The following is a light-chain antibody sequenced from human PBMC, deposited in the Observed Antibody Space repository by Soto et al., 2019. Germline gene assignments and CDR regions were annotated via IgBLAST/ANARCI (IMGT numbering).Light chain of an antibody. Sequence: EIVMTQSPATLSVSPGERATLSCRASQSISSNLAWFQQKPGQAPRLLIYGASTRATGIPARFSGSGSGTELTVTISSLQSEDSAVYYCQQYDKWPGTFGQGTKVEIK. V-gene: IGKV3-15*01. CDR3: QQYDKWPGT. CDR2: GAS. J-gene: IGKJ1*01. CDR1: QSISSN.